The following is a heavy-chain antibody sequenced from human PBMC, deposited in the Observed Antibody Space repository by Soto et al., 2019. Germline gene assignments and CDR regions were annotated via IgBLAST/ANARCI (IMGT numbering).Heavy chain of an antibody. CDR1: GYTFTSYG. V-gene: IGHV1-18*01. CDR2: ISIYNGNT. CDR3: ARGGGSLAWRTFAY. J-gene: IGHJ4*02. Sequence: QVQLVQSGVEVKKPGASVKVPCKASGYTFTSYGISWVRQAPGQGLEWMGWISIYNGNTNFSQKLQGRVTETTDKSMSTAYMELRSLRSDDTAVYYCARGGGSLAWRTFAYWGQGTLVTVSS. D-gene: IGHD1-26*01.